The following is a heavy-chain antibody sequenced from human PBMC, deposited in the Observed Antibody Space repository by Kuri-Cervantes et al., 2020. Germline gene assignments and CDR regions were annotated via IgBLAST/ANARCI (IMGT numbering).Heavy chain of an antibody. V-gene: IGHV1-2*04. CDR1: GYTFTGYY. CDR2: IHPNSGGT. CDR3: AREPVWGSYRINAFDI. D-gene: IGHD3-16*02. Sequence: ASVKVSCKASGYTFTGYYMRWVRQAPGQGLEWMGWIHPNSGGTNYAQKFQGWVTMTRDTSISTAYMELSRLRSDDTAVYYCAREPVWGSYRINAFDIWGQGTMVTVSS. J-gene: IGHJ3*02.